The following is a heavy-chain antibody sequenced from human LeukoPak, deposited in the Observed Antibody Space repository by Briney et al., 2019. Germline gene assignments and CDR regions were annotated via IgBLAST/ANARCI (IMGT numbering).Heavy chain of an antibody. J-gene: IGHJ4*02. CDR2: ISYDGSNK. D-gene: IGHD3-16*02. CDR3: ARGFAFWGVIVSAGFDY. V-gene: IGHV3-30*04. CDR1: GFTFSSYA. Sequence: PGGSLRLSCAASGFTFSSYAMHWVRQAPGKGLEWVAVISYDGSNKYYADSVKGRFTISRDNSKNTLYLQMNSLRAEDTAVYYCARGFAFWGVIVSAGFDYWGQGTLVTVSS.